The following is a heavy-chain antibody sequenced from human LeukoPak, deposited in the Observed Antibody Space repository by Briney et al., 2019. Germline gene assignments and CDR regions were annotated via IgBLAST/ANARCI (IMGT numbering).Heavy chain of an antibody. CDR3: VRADTSGWFKIVDY. V-gene: IGHV3-48*03. CDR1: GFTFGSFD. D-gene: IGHD6-19*01. CDR2: ISNSGRTV. J-gene: IGHJ4*02. Sequence: PGGSLRLSCAAFGFTFGSFDMNWVRQAPGKGLDWVSSISNSGRTVYYADSVKGRFTISRDSAKNSLYLQMNSLSAEDTAVYYCVRADTSGWFKIVDYWGLGTLVTVSS.